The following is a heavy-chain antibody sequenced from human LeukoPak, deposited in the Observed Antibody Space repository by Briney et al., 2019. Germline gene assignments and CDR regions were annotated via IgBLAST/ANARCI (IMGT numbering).Heavy chain of an antibody. CDR1: GGSFSGYY. CDR3: ARVGTEIHSLARET. Sequence: PSETLSLTCAVYGGSFSGYYWSWIRQPPGKGLEWIGEIIHSGSTNYNPSLKSRVTIPVETSKNPFSLRLSSVTAADTAVYYCARVGTEIHSLARETWGQGTLVTVSS. CDR2: IIHSGST. D-gene: IGHD3-10*01. V-gene: IGHV4-34*12. J-gene: IGHJ4*02.